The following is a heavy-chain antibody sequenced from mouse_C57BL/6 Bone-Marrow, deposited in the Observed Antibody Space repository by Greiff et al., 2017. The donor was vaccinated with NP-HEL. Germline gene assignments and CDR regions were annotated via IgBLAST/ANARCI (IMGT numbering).Heavy chain of an antibody. Sequence: EVKLVESGGGLVQPGGSLSLSCAASGFTFTDYYMSWVRQPPGKALEWLGFIRNKANGYTTEYSASVKGRFTISRDNSQSILYLQMNALRAEDSATYYCARYHYYGRGAWFAYWGQGTLVTVSA. D-gene: IGHD1-1*01. CDR1: GFTFTDYY. V-gene: IGHV7-3*01. CDR2: IRNKANGYTT. J-gene: IGHJ3*01. CDR3: ARYHYYGRGAWFAY.